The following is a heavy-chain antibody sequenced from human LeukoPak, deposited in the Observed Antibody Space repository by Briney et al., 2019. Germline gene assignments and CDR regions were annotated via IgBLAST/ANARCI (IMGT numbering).Heavy chain of an antibody. Sequence: GASVKVSCKASGYTFTGYYMHWVRQAPGQGLEWMGWISLNSGGRNYEQNFKGRVTMTRDTSISPAFRGVCRLRSDDPAVCYFVNNSAGVYFDYWGQGTLVTVSS. D-gene: IGHD3-3*01. J-gene: IGHJ4*02. CDR2: ISLNSGGR. CDR3: VNNSAGVYFDY. CDR1: GYTFTGYY. V-gene: IGHV1-2*02.